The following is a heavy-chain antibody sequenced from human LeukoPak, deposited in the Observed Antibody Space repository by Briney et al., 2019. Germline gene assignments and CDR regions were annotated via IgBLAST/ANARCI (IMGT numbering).Heavy chain of an antibody. Sequence: GGSLRLSCAASGFTFSSYGMSWVRQAPGKGLEWVSAISGSGGSTYYADSVKGRFTISRDNSKNTLYLQMNSLRAQDTAVYYCARGNWGLGNAFDIWGQGTMVTVSS. J-gene: IGHJ3*02. D-gene: IGHD7-27*01. CDR1: GFTFSSYG. CDR2: ISGSGGST. V-gene: IGHV3-23*01. CDR3: ARGNWGLGNAFDI.